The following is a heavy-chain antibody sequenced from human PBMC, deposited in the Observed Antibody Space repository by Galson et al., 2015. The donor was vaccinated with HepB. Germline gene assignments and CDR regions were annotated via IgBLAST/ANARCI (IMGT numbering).Heavy chain of an antibody. J-gene: IGHJ4*02. CDR3: ARGLGRGSSRYAPGY. CDR1: GYTFTSYG. Sequence: SVKVSCKASGYTFTSYGISWVRQAPGQGLEWMGWISAYDGNTNYAQKLQGRVTTTTDTSTSTAYMELRSLRSDDTAVYYCARGLGRGSSRYAPGYWGQGTLVTVSS. V-gene: IGHV1-18*01. D-gene: IGHD6-13*01. CDR2: ISAYDGNT.